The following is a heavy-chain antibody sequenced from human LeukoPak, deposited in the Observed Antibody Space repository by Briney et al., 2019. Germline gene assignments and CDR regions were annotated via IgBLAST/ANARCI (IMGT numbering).Heavy chain of an antibody. Sequence: SETLSLTCTVSGGSISSGGYYWSWIRQHPGKGLEWIGYIYYSGSTYYNPSLKSRVTISVDTSKNQFSLKLSSVTAADTAVYYCARDRDSSHPRYWGQGTLVTVSS. CDR3: ARDRDSSHPRY. CDR1: GGSISSGGYY. CDR2: IYYSGST. V-gene: IGHV4-31*03. D-gene: IGHD3-22*01. J-gene: IGHJ1*01.